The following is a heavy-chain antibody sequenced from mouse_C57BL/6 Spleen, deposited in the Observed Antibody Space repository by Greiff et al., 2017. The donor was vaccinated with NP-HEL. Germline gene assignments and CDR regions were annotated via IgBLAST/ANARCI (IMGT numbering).Heavy chain of an antibody. CDR3: AHSFAY. J-gene: IGHJ3*01. Sequence: VQLQQSGAELVKPGASVKLSCKASGYTFTSYWMQWVKQRPGQGLEWIGEIDPSDSYTNYNQKFKGKATLTVDTSSSTAYMQLSSLTSEDSAVYYCAHSFAYWGQGTLVTVSA. CDR1: GYTFTSYW. CDR2: IDPSDSYT. V-gene: IGHV1-50*01.